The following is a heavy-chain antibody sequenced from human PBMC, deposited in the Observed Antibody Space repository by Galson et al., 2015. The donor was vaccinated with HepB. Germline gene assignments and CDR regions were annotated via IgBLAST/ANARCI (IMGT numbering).Heavy chain of an antibody. D-gene: IGHD3-3*01. V-gene: IGHV3-23*01. J-gene: IGHJ6*02. Sequence: SLRLSCAGTGFIFSDYYMSWIRQAPGKGLEWVPAISGSGGSTYYADSVKGRFTISRDNSKNTLYLQMNSLRAEDTAVYYCAKVRLAQAYKPSSTYYDFWSGYYTAYYYYGMDVWGQGTTVTVSS. CDR1: GFIFSDYY. CDR3: AKVRLAQAYKPSSTYYDFWSGYYTAYYYYGMDV. CDR2: ISGSGGST.